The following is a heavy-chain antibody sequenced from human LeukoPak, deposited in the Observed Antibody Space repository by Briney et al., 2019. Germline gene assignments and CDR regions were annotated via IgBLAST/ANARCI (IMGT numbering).Heavy chain of an antibody. V-gene: IGHV1-2*04. Sequence: GASVKVSCKASGYTFTGYYMHWVRQAPGQGLEWMGWINPNSGGTNYAQKFQGWVTMTRDTSISTAYMELSRLRSDDTAVYYCAREVDYYDSSGYYKPDAFDIWGQGTMVTVSS. CDR3: AREVDYYDSSGYYKPDAFDI. CDR1: GYTFTGYY. J-gene: IGHJ3*02. CDR2: INPNSGGT. D-gene: IGHD3-22*01.